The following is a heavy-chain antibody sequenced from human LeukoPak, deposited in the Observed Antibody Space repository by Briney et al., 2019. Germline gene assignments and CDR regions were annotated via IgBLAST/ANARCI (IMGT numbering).Heavy chain of an antibody. V-gene: IGHV4-30-2*01. CDR2: IYHSGST. D-gene: IGHD1-1*01. J-gene: IGHJ4*02. Sequence: PSQTLSLTCTVSGGSISSGGYYWSWIRQPPGKGLEWIGYIYHSGSTYYNPSLKSRVTISVDRSKNQFSLKLTSVTAADTAVYYCASALPFQLVHWGQGTLVTVSS. CDR1: GGSISSGGYY. CDR3: ASALPFQLVH.